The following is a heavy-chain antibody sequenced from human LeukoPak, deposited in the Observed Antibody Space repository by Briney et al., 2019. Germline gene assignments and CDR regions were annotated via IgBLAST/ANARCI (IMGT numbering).Heavy chain of an antibody. Sequence: SETLSLTCTASGGSIRSYYWSWIRQPPGKGLEWIGYIYYSGSTNYNPSLKSRVTISVDTSKNHFSLKLSSVTAADTAVYYCARVLGGGSHFDYWGQGTLVTVSS. CDR2: IYYSGST. CDR1: GGSIRSYY. V-gene: IGHV4-59*01. J-gene: IGHJ4*02. CDR3: ARVLGGGSHFDY. D-gene: IGHD2-15*01.